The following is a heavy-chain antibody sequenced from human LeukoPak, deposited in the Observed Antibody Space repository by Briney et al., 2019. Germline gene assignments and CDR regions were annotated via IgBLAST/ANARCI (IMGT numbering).Heavy chain of an antibody. Sequence: ASETLSLTCAVSGGSISSGDYSWSWLRQPAGKALEWIGSIHHSGSTSYNPSLRSRLTISVDRSKTQFSLRLSSVTAADTALYFCARDASGGDWPRFDPWGQGTMVTVSS. D-gene: IGHD2-21*02. J-gene: IGHJ5*02. CDR3: ARDASGGDWPRFDP. V-gene: IGHV4-30-2*01. CDR1: GGSISSGDYS. CDR2: IHHSGST.